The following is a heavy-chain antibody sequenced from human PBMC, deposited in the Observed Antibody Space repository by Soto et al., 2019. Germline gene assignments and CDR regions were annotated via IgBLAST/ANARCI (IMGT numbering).Heavy chain of an antibody. V-gene: IGHV1-3*01. CDR1: GYSFISYP. CDR2: VNAGNGDT. Sequence: QVQLVQSAAEVRKPGASVRVSCKASGYSFISYPIHWVRQAPGQRLEWMGWVNAGNGDTKYSRNSQGRVTISRDTSASTVYIEVSSLRSEDTAVYYCARDPADYWGQGTLVTVSS. J-gene: IGHJ4*02. CDR3: ARDPADY.